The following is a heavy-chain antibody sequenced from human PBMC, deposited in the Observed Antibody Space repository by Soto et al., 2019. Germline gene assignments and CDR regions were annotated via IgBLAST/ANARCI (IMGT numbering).Heavy chain of an antibody. Sequence: EVQLVESGGGLIQPGGSLRLSCAASGFTVSSNYMSWVRQAPGKGLEWVSVIYSGGSTYYADSVKGRFTISRDNSKNTLYLQMNSLRAEDTAVYYCARGDDSYGFEAFDYWGQGTLVTVSS. J-gene: IGHJ4*02. V-gene: IGHV3-53*01. D-gene: IGHD5-18*01. CDR2: IYSGGST. CDR3: ARGDDSYGFEAFDY. CDR1: GFTVSSNY.